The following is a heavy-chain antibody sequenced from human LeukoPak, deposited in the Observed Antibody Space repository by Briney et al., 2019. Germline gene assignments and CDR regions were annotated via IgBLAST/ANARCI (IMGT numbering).Heavy chain of an antibody. CDR3: ARDSGGPYDYVWGSYRVNWFDP. CDR2: ISSSSYI. Sequence: GGSLRLSCAASGFTFSSYSMNWVRQAPGKGLEWVSSISSSSYIYYADSVKGRFTISRGNATNSLYLQMNSLRAEDTAVYYCARDSGGPYDYVWGSYRVNWFDPWGPGTLVTVSS. CDR1: GFTFSSYS. J-gene: IGHJ5*02. V-gene: IGHV3-21*01. D-gene: IGHD3-16*02.